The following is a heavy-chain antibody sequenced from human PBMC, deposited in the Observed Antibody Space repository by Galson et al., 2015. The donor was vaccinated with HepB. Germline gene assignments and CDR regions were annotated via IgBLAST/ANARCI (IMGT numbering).Heavy chain of an antibody. Sequence: SVKVSCKASGYTFTSYAMHWVRQAPGQRLEWMGWISAYNGNTNYAQELQGRVTMTTDTSTSTAYMELRSLRSDDTAVYHCARYPGTSYYDSSGYYKDYWGQGTLVTVSS. CDR3: ARYPGTSYYDSSGYYKDY. V-gene: IGHV1-18*01. CDR2: ISAYNGNT. CDR1: GYTFTSYA. D-gene: IGHD3-22*01. J-gene: IGHJ4*02.